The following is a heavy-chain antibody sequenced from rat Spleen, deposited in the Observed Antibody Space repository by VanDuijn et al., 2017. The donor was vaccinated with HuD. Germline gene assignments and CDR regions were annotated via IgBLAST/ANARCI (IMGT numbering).Heavy chain of an antibody. D-gene: IGHD1-1*01. J-gene: IGHJ2*01. CDR2: ISYSGST. V-gene: IGHV3-1*01. CDR3: ARYLYSGYSGAPFDY. Sequence: EVQLQESGPGLVKPSQSLSLTCSVTGYSITSNYWGWIRKFPGNKMEWIGHISYSGSTSYNPSLKSRISITRDTSKNQFFLQLNSVTTEDTATYYCARYLYSGYSGAPFDYWGQGVMVTVSS. CDR1: GYSITSNY.